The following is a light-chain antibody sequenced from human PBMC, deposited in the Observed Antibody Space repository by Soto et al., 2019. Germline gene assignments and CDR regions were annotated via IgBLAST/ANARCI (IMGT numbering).Light chain of an antibody. CDR2: AAS. CDR3: LQHNSYPLT. CDR1: QGINNH. J-gene: IGKJ4*01. Sequence: DIQMTQSPSAMSASVGDSITITCRASQGINNHLVWFQQKPGKGPQRQIYAASRLQSGVPSTFGGSGSGTEFTLTISSLQPEDSATYYCLQHNSYPLTFGGGTKVEI. V-gene: IGKV1-17*03.